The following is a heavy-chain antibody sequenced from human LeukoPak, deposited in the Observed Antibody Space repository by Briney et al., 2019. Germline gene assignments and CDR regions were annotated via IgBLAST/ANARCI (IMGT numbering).Heavy chain of an antibody. CDR3: AKVEAAGPGAY. V-gene: IGHV3-23*01. D-gene: IGHD6-25*01. CDR1: GFTFSSYS. Sequence: PGGSLRLSCAASGFTFSSYSMNWVRQAPGKGLEWVSAISGSGGSTYYADSVKGRFTISRDKSKNTLYLQMNSLRAEDTAVYYCAKVEAAGPGAYWGQGTLVTVSS. J-gene: IGHJ4*02. CDR2: ISGSGGST.